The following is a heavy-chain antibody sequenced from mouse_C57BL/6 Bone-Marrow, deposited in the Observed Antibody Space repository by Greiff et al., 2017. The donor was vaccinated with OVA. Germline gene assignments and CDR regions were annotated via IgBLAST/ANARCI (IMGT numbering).Heavy chain of an antibody. J-gene: IGHJ2*01. CDR2: IYPGNSDT. Sequence: EVQLQQSGTVLARPGASVKMSCKTSGYTFTSYWMHWVNQRPGQGLEWIGAIYPGNSDTSYNQKFKGKAKLTAVTSASTAYMELSSLTNEDSAVYYCTRRLLCPLFDYWGQGTTLTVSS. CDR3: TRRLLCPLFDY. V-gene: IGHV1-5*01. CDR1: GYTFTSYW. D-gene: IGHD2-1*01.